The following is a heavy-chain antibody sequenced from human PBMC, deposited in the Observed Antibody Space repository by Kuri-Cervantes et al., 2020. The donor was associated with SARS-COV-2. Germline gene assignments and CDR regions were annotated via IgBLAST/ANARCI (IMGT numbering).Heavy chain of an antibody. Sequence: GGSLRLSCAASGFTFSSYSMSWVRQAPGKGLEWVSCISSSGGYIYYADSVKGRFTFSRDNANNSLYLQVNSLRAEDSAVYYCARDRDASGWSGVFDIWGQGTMVTVSS. V-gene: IGHV3-21*01. CDR3: ARDRDASGWSGVFDI. D-gene: IGHD6-19*01. J-gene: IGHJ3*02. CDR1: GFTFSSYS. CDR2: ISSSGGYI.